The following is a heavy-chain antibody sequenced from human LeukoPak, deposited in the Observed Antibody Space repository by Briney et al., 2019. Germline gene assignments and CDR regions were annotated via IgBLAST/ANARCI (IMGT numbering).Heavy chain of an antibody. CDR2: ISAYNGNT. J-gene: IGHJ4*02. D-gene: IGHD3-10*01. Sequence: ASVKVSCKASGYTFTSYGISRVRQAPGQGLEWMGWISAYNGNTNYAQKLQGRVTMTTDTSTSTAYMELRSLRSDDTAVYYCARDRVVRPKTSIDYWGQGTLVTVSS. CDR1: GYTFTSYG. CDR3: ARDRVVRPKTSIDY. V-gene: IGHV1-18*01.